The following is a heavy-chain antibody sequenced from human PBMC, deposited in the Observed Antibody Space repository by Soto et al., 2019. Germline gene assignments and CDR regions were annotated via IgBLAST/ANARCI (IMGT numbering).Heavy chain of an antibody. CDR2: IYPVDSDT. CDR1: GYSFTSYW. D-gene: IGHD1-26*01. Sequence: GESLKISCKGSGYSFTSYWVGWVRQMPGKGLEWMGIIYPVDSDTRYSPSFQGQVTISADKSISTSYLQWSGLKASDTAMYYCAILQGADPPLYWGQGTPLTVSS. V-gene: IGHV5-51*01. CDR3: AILQGADPPLY. J-gene: IGHJ4*02.